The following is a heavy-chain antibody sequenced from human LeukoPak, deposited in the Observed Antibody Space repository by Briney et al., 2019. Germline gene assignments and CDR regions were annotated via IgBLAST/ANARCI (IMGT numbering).Heavy chain of an antibody. CDR3: ARMGGYDSFDY. V-gene: IGHV4-39*07. Sequence: SETLSLTCIVSGGSISSSIYYWAWVRQPPGKGLEWIGTVFYNGATQYSPSLRSRVTISIDTSTNQFSLKLSSVTAADTAVYYCARMGGYDSFDYWGQGTLVTVSS. J-gene: IGHJ4*02. D-gene: IGHD5-12*01. CDR2: VFYNGAT. CDR1: GGSISSSIYY.